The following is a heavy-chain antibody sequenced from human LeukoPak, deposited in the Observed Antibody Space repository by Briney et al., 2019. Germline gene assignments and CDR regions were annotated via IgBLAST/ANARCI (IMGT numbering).Heavy chain of an antibody. D-gene: IGHD3-10*01. CDR3: ARAVDNYYGSGSYAY. V-gene: IGHV3-7*01. Sequence: GGSLRLSCAVSGFTFSSYWMSWVRQAPGKGLEWVANIKKDGSEKYYVNSVRGRFTISRDNARNSLYLQMNSLRAEDTAVYYCARAVDNYYGSGSYAYWGQGALVTVSS. J-gene: IGHJ4*02. CDR2: IKKDGSEK. CDR1: GFTFSSYW.